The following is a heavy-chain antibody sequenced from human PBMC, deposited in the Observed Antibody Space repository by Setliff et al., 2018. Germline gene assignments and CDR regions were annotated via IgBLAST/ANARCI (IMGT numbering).Heavy chain of an antibody. CDR1: GGSITSHY. CDR3: ARVRDYEIGY. Sequence: SETLSLTCTVSGGSITSHYWSWIRQPPGKGLEWIGYIYYSGSTYYSPSLKSRVTISVDTSKNQFSLKLSSVTAADTAVYYCARVRDYEIGYWGQGTLVTVSS. D-gene: IGHD3-16*01. CDR2: IYYSGST. V-gene: IGHV4-59*11. J-gene: IGHJ4*02.